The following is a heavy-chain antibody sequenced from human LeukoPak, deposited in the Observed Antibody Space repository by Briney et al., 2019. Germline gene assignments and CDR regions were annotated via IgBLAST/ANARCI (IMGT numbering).Heavy chain of an antibody. J-gene: IGHJ3*02. D-gene: IGHD2-21*01. CDR2: MYYSGST. Sequence: SETLSLTCTVSGGSISSSNCCWGWIRQPPGKGLEVIGSMYYSGSTYYNPSLKSRVTISVDTSKNQFSLKLGSVTAANTTVYYCARHGPPITSAYRPPYGAVDIWGQGTTVIVSS. CDR3: ARHGPPITSAYRPPYGAVDI. CDR1: GGSISSSNCC. V-gene: IGHV4-39*01.